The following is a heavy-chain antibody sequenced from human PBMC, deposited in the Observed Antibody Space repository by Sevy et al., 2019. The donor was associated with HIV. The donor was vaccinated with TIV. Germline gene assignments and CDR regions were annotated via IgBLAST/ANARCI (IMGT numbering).Heavy chain of an antibody. J-gene: IGHJ6*02. V-gene: IGHV3-30*18. CDR1: GFTFSTYG. D-gene: IGHD5-18*01. CDR3: AKDGDSYGSNYYYGTDV. Sequence: GGSLRLSCAASGFTFSTYGMHWVRQAPGKGLEWVAVVSYDGSNQYYADSVKGRFTISRDNSKNTLYLQMNSQRAEDTAVYYCAKDGDSYGSNYYYGTDVWGQGTTVTVSS. CDR2: VSYDGSNQ.